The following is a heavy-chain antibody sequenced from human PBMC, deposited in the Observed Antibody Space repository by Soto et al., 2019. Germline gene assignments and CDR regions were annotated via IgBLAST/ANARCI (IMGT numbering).Heavy chain of an antibody. CDR1: GGTFNTFG. CDR3: ARFSPPRGYYAY. CDR2: IIPMFGTS. J-gene: IGHJ4*02. D-gene: IGHD3-22*01. Sequence: QVQLVQSGAEVKKPGSSVKVSCTASGGTFNTFGISWVRQAPGQGLEWMGGIIPMFGTSHYAQKFQGRVTITADDSTRTVYMELSSLRSEDTAVYYCARFSPPRGYYAYWGQGTLVTVSS. V-gene: IGHV1-69*01.